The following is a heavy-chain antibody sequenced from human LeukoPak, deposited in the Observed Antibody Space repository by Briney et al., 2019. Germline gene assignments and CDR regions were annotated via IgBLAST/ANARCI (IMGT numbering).Heavy chain of an antibody. J-gene: IGHJ4*02. CDR2: IKSKTDGGTT. CDR1: GFTFSNAW. Sequence: PGGSLRLSCAASGFTFSNAWMSWVRQAPGKGLEWVGRIKSKTDGGTTDYAAPVKGRFTISRDDSKNTLYLQMNSLKTEDTAVYYCTTDRGAMVQGPTRPASAFDYWGQGTLVTVSS. D-gene: IGHD3-10*01. CDR3: TTDRGAMVQGPTRPASAFDY. V-gene: IGHV3-15*01.